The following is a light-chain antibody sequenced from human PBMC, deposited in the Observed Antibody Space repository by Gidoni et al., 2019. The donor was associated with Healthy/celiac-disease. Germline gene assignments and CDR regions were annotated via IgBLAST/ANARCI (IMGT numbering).Light chain of an antibody. V-gene: IGKV3-15*01. CDR1: QSVSSN. CDR2: GAS. CDR3: QQYKNWPLWT. J-gene: IGKJ1*01. Sequence: EIVMTQSPATLSVSPGERATRSCRASQSVSSNLAWYPQKPGPAPRLLIYGASTRATGIPARVSGSGSGTEFTLSISSLQSEDFAVYYCQQYKNWPLWTFGQGTKVEIK.